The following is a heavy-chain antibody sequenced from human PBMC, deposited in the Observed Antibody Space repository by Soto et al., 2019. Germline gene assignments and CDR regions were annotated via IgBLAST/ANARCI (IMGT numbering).Heavy chain of an antibody. V-gene: IGHV5-51*01. CDR1: GYSFTSYW. CDR3: ARTYCDFWSGYYSDY. CDR2: IYPGDSDT. D-gene: IGHD3-3*01. J-gene: IGHJ4*02. Sequence: PGESLKISCKGSGYSFTSYWIGWVRQMPGKGLEWMGIIYPGDSDTRYSPSFQGQVTISADKSISTAYLQWSSLKASDTAMYYCARTYCDFWSGYYSDYWGQGTLVTVSS.